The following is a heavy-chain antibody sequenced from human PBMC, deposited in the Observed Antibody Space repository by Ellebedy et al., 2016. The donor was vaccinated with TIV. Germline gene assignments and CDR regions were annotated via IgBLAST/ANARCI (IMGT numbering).Heavy chain of an antibody. Sequence: PGGSLRLSCAASGFTFSSYGMHWVRQAPGKGPEWVAVIWYDGSNKYYADSVKGRFTISRDNSKNTLYLQMNSLRAEDTAVYYCARGLHYFDYWGQGTLVTVSS. CDR1: GFTFSSYG. CDR3: ARGLHYFDY. J-gene: IGHJ4*02. V-gene: IGHV3-33*08. CDR2: IWYDGSNK.